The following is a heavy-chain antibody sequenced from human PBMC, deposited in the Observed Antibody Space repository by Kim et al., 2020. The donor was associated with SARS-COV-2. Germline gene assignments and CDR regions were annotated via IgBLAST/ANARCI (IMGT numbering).Heavy chain of an antibody. D-gene: IGHD2-2*01. Sequence: DSVKGRFTISRDNSKNTLYLQMSSLRAEDTAVSYCVKDVARHIVVVPAASWGQGTLVTVSS. V-gene: IGHV3-64D*06. CDR3: VKDVARHIVVVPAAS. J-gene: IGHJ5*02.